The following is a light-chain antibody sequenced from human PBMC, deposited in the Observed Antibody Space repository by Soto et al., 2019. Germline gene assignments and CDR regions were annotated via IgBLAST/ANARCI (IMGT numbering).Light chain of an antibody. Sequence: DVVMTQSPLSLPVTLGQPASISCRSSQSPLYSDGNTYLNWFHQRPGQSPRRLIYKVSNRDSGVPDRFSGSGSGTDFTLQINRVEAEDVGVYYCMQGTYWPYTFGQGTKLEI. CDR2: KVS. CDR1: QSPLYSDGNTY. J-gene: IGKJ2*01. CDR3: MQGTYWPYT. V-gene: IGKV2-30*01.